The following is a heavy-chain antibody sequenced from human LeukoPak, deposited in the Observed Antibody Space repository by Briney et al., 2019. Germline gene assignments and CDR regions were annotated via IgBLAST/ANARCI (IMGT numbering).Heavy chain of an antibody. V-gene: IGHV1-8*01. CDR1: GYTFTSYD. J-gene: IGHJ6*02. D-gene: IGHD3-3*01. CDR3: ARTYYDFWSGYSYYYYGMDV. Sequence: GASVKVSCQASGYTFTSYDINWVRQATGQGLEWMGWMNPNSGNTGYAQKFQGRVTMTRNTSISTAYMELSSLRSEDTAVYYCARTYYDFWSGYSYYYYGMDVWGQGTTVTVSS. CDR2: MNPNSGNT.